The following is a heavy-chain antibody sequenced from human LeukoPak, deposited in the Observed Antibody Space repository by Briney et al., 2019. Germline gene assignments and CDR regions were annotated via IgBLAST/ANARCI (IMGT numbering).Heavy chain of an antibody. D-gene: IGHD2-21*02. Sequence: GGSLRLSCAASGFTFDDYAMHWVRQAPGKGLEWVSGISWNSGSIGYADSVKGRFTIPRDNAKNSLYLQMNSLRAEDTALYYCAKDSSNCGGDCYQSYYYGMDVWGQGTTVTVSS. CDR2: ISWNSGSI. V-gene: IGHV3-9*01. CDR1: GFTFDDYA. J-gene: IGHJ6*02. CDR3: AKDSSNCGGDCYQSYYYGMDV.